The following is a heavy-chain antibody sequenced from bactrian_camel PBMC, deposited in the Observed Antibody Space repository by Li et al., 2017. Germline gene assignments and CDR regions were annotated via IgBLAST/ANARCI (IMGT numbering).Heavy chain of an antibody. Sequence: VQLVESGGGSVQAGGSLTLSCKASGFGSINSCMGWFRQAPGKEREGVAAIYTNGGGTYYADSVKGRFTISQDNAKNTVYLQMNSLKPEDTAMYYCAATGLPCSMATISKGARGQGTQVTVS. CDR3: AATGLPCSMATISKGA. J-gene: IGHJ4*01. D-gene: IGHD4*01. CDR2: IYTNGGGT. V-gene: IGHV3S40*01. CDR1: GFGSINSC.